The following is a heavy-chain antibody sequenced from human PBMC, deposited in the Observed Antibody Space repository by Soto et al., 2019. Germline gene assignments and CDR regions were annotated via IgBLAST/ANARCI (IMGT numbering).Heavy chain of an antibody. D-gene: IGHD3-16*01. CDR3: ARSPLGYDYVRQTWREVGDSFDI. Sequence: LFLTCAIYGASLGGFHWTWLRQAPGKGLEWIGELIHGGSTNYNPSLKGRVSFSLDTSKNQFSLHLMSVTAADTAVYYCARSPLGYDYVRQTWREVGDSFDIWGRGTLVTVSS. V-gene: IGHV4-34*12. CDR1: GASLGGFH. J-gene: IGHJ3*02. CDR2: LIHGGST.